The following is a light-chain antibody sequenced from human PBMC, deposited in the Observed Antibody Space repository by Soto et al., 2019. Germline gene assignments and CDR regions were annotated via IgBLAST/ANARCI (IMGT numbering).Light chain of an antibody. V-gene: IGLV6-57*01. CDR2: DDD. CDR1: SGSIASNY. CDR3: QSDDGSKSWV. Sequence: NFMLTQPHSVSGSPGKTVNISCTRSSGSIASNYVQWYQQRPGSSPTAVIYDDDQRPSGVPDRFSGSIDTSSNSASLTISGLKTEDEADYFCQSDDGSKSWVFGGGTKVTVL. J-gene: IGLJ3*02.